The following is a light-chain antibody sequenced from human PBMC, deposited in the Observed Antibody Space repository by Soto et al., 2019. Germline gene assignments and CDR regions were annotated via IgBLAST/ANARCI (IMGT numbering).Light chain of an antibody. CDR1: XSDVGGYNY. V-gene: IGLV2-11*01. J-gene: IGLJ3*02. CDR2: DVN. Sequence: QSALTQPRSVSGSPGQSVTISXTXXXSDVGGYNYVSWYQQHPGKAPKLMIYDVNKRPSGVPDRFSGSKSGNTASLTISGLQAADEADYYCCSYAGGWVFGGGTKLTVL. CDR3: CSYAGGWV.